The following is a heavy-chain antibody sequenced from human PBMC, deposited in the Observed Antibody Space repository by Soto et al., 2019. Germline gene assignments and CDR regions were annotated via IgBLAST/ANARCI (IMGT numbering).Heavy chain of an antibody. V-gene: IGHV3-30-3*01. Sequence: QVQLVESGGGVVQPGRSLRLSCAASGFTFSSYAMHWVRQAPGKGLEWVAVISYDGSNKYYADSVKGRFTISRDNSKNTLYLQMNSLRAEDTAVYYCARGSSWYSLDIWGQGTMVTVSS. J-gene: IGHJ3*02. D-gene: IGHD6-13*01. CDR1: GFTFSSYA. CDR2: ISYDGSNK. CDR3: ARGSSWYSLDI.